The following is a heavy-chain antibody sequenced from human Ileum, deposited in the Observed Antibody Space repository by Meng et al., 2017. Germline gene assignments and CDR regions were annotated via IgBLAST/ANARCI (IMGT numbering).Heavy chain of an antibody. Sequence: AAGPGSVDPSGTLSLTCTVSGGSISSSFYWSWVRQSPGKGLEWIGQIYLAGSPNYNPSLESRVTISVDKSKNQFSLRLTSVTAADTAIFYCVRHGGKYFDSWGQGTLVTVSS. J-gene: IGHJ4*02. CDR2: IYLAGSP. D-gene: IGHD2-15*01. CDR3: VRHGGKYFDS. CDR1: GGSISSSFY. V-gene: IGHV4-4*02.